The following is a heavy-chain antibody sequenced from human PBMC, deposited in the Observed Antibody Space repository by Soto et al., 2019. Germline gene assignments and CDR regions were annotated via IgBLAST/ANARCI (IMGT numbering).Heavy chain of an antibody. J-gene: IGHJ4*02. V-gene: IGHV3-7*01. Sequence: EVQLVESGGGLVQPGESLRLSCAASGFTFSSYWMTWVRQAPGKGLEWVANIKQDGGEKYYLDSVKGRFTIARDNAKNSLYLQMNRLRIEDTAVYYCARETGFRLNLRYCNDKTCPEDYWGQGALVTVSS. D-gene: IGHD2-8*02. CDR1: GFTFSSYW. CDR2: IKQDGGEK. CDR3: ARETGFRLNLRYCNDKTCPEDY.